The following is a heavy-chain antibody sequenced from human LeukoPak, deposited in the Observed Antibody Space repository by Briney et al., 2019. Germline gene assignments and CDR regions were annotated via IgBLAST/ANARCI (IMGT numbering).Heavy chain of an antibody. CDR2: VKQDGSEK. Sequence: GGSLRLSCAASGFTFSSYWMSWVRQAPGKGLEWVANVKQDGSEKYYVDSVKGRFTISRDNAKNSLYLQMNSLRAEDTAVYYCASDKIVGATKFDYWGQGTLVTVSS. V-gene: IGHV3-7*01. CDR3: ASDKIVGATKFDY. J-gene: IGHJ4*02. D-gene: IGHD1-26*01. CDR1: GFTFSSYW.